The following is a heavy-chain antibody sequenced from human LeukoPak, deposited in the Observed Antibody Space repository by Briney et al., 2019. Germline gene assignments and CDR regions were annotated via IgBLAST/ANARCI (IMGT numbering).Heavy chain of an antibody. CDR1: GFTFSSHA. V-gene: IGHV3-30*02. Sequence: PGGSLRLSCAASGFTFSSHAMHWVRQAPGKGLEWVAFIRYDGSNKYYADSVKGRFTISRDNSKNTLYLQMNSLRAEDTAVYYCAKAPGSGSYPYYFDYWGQGTLVTVSS. J-gene: IGHJ4*02. CDR3: AKAPGSGSYPYYFDY. CDR2: IRYDGSNK. D-gene: IGHD1-26*01.